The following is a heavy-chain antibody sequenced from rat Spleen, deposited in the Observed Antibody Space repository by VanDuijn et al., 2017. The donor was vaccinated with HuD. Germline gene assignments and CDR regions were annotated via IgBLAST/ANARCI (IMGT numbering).Heavy chain of an antibody. V-gene: IGHV5-31*01. CDR3: TRQPPNWELYFDY. CDR2: ITNTGDST. Sequence: EVQLVESGGGRVQPGRSLRLSCVASGITFNNYWMTWIRQAPGKGLEWVASITNTGDSTYSPDSVKGRFTISRDNAKSTLYLQMNSLRSEDTATYYCTRQPPNWELYFDYWGQGVMVTVSS. CDR1: GITFNNYW. J-gene: IGHJ2*01. D-gene: IGHD5-1*01.